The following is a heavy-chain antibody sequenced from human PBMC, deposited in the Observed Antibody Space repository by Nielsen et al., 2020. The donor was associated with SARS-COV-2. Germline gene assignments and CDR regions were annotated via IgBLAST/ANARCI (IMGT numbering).Heavy chain of an antibody. CDR3: AADLDAYYYDSSGYGY. J-gene: IGHJ4*02. CDR2: IVVGSGNT. D-gene: IGHD3-22*01. Sequence: SVKVSCKASGFTFTSSAVQWVRQARGQRLEWIGWIVVGSGNTNYAQKFQERVTITRDMSTSTAYMELSSLRSEDTAVYYCAADLDAYYYDSSGYGYWGQGTLVTVSS. V-gene: IGHV1-58*01. CDR1: GFTFTSSA.